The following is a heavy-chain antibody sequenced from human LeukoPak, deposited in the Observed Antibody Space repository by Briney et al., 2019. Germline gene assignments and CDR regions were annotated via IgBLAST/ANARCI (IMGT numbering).Heavy chain of an antibody. CDR2: IYYSGST. CDR3: ASHKNAAMAFDI. D-gene: IGHD6-25*01. Sequence: SETLSLTCTVSGGSISSYYWSWIRQPPGKGLEWIGYIYYSGSTNYNPSLKSRVTISVDTSKNQFSLKLSSVTAADTAVYYCASHKNAAMAFDIWGQGTMVTVSS. CDR1: GGSISSYY. V-gene: IGHV4-59*08. J-gene: IGHJ3*02.